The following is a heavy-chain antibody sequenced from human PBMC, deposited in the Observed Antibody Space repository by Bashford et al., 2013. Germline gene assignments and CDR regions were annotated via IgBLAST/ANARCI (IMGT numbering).Heavy chain of an antibody. D-gene: IGHD6-13*01. J-gene: IGHJ4*02. Sequence: GSLRLSCAASGFTFSDYYMSWIRQAPGKGLEWVSYISSSSSYTNYADSVKGRFTISRDNAKNSLYLQMNSLRAEDTAVYYCARLGAAGPDTPFDYWGQGTLVTVSS. CDR2: ISSSSSYT. CDR3: ARLGAAGPDTPFDY. V-gene: IGHV3-11*03. CDR1: GFTFSDYY.